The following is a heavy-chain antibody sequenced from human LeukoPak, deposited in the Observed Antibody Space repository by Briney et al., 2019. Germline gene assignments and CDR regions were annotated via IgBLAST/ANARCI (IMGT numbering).Heavy chain of an antibody. J-gene: IGHJ4*02. V-gene: IGHV3-74*01. CDR2: ISSDGSST. D-gene: IGHD3-10*01. Sequence: PGGSLRLSCAASGFSFSSYWMHWVRQAPGKGLVWVSRISSDGSSTIYADSVKGRFTISRDNAKNALYLQMNSLRAEDTAVYYCARLGSRSTLDCWGPGILVTVSS. CDR3: ARLGSRSTLDC. CDR1: GFSFSSYW.